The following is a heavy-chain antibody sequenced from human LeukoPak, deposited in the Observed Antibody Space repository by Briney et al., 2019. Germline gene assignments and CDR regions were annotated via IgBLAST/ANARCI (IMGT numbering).Heavy chain of an antibody. CDR3: ARLASSGWSHCDY. Sequence: PSQTLSLTCTVSGGSISSGGYYWSWIRQPPGKGPEWIGYIYYSGSTNYNPSLKSRVTISVDTSKNQFSLKMNSVTAADTAVYYCARLASSGWSHCDYWGQGTLVTVSS. CDR1: GGSISSGGYY. J-gene: IGHJ4*02. CDR2: IYYSGST. V-gene: IGHV4-61*08. D-gene: IGHD6-19*01.